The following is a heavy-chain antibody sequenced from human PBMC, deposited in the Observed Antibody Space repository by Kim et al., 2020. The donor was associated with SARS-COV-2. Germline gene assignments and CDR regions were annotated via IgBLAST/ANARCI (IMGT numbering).Heavy chain of an antibody. Sequence: ASVKVSCKVSGYTLTELSMHWVRQAPGKGLEWMGGFDPEDGETIYAQKFQGRDTMTEDTSTDTAYMELSSLRSEDTAVYYCATVTYYDILTGRNWGQGTLVTVSS. V-gene: IGHV1-24*01. D-gene: IGHD3-9*01. J-gene: IGHJ4*02. CDR1: GYTLTELS. CDR3: ATVTYYDILTGRN. CDR2: FDPEDGET.